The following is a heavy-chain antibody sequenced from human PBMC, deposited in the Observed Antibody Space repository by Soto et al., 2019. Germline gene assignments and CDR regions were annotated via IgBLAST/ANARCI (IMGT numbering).Heavy chain of an antibody. CDR1: GFTFSNYG. CDR2: IWYDGSNK. CDR3: ASALETGDY. D-gene: IGHD3-10*01. J-gene: IGHJ4*02. Sequence: QVQLVESGGGVVQPGRSLRLSCVASGFTFSNYGMHWVRQAPGKGPEWVAVIWYDGSNKDYADSVKGRFTISRDNSKNTLYLQMNSLRAEDTAVYYFASALETGDYWGQGTLVTVSS. V-gene: IGHV3-33*01.